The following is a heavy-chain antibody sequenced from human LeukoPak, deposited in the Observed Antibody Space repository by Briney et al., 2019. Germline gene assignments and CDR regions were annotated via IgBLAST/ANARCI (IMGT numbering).Heavy chain of an antibody. Sequence: GGSLRLSCAASGFTFSSYSMNWVRQAPGKGLEWVSSISSSSYIYYADSVKGRFTISRDNAKNSLYLQMNSLRAEDTAVYYCARLAVAGRADYWGQGTLVTVSS. J-gene: IGHJ4*02. CDR3: ARLAVAGRADY. CDR1: GFTFSSYS. CDR2: ISSSSYI. V-gene: IGHV3-21*01. D-gene: IGHD6-19*01.